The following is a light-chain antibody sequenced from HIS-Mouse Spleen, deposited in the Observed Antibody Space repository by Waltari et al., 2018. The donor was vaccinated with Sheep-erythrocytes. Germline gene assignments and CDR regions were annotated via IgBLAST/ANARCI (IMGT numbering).Light chain of an antibody. J-gene: IGLJ3*02. CDR1: SSNIGSNT. CDR3: AACDDSLNGPV. CDR2: SNN. V-gene: IGLV1-44*01. Sequence: QSVLTQPPSASGTPGQRVTISCSGSSSNIGSNTVNWYQKLPGTAPKLLIYSNNQRPSWVPDRFSGSKSGTSASLAISGLQSEDEADYYCAACDDSLNGPVFGGGTKLTVL.